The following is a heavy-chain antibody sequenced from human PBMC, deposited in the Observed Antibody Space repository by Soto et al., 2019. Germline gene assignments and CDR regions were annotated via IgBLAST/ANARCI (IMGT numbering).Heavy chain of an antibody. J-gene: IGHJ6*03. Sequence: RASVKVSCKASGYIFSNYAVQWVRQAPGQSLEWMGWIHAGNGDTKYSQKFQGRVTITRDTSASTAYMELSSLRSEDTAVYYCARDTTLQGPFYYYYYMDVWGKGTTVTVSS. CDR2: IHAGNGDT. CDR1: GYIFSNYA. D-gene: IGHD1-26*01. CDR3: ARDTTLQGPFYYYYYMDV. V-gene: IGHV1-3*01.